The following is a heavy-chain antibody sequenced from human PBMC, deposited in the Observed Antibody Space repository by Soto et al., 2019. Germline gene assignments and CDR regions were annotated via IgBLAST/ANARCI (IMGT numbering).Heavy chain of an antibody. Sequence: QVQLQQWGAGLVKPSETLSLSCAVYGQSFSGHSWAWIRQPPGQGLERIGEINESGSTYYNPSLKSRVTISTDTSKNQFSLKLSSVSAADTAAYFCARGSGIVALPGELEDVNYDYWGQGTLVNVSS. CDR3: ARGSGIVALPGELEDVNYDY. D-gene: IGHD1-1*01. V-gene: IGHV4-34*01. J-gene: IGHJ4*02. CDR2: INESGST. CDR1: GQSFSGHS.